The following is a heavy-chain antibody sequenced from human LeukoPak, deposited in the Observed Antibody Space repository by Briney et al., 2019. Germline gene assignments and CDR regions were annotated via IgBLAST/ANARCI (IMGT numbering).Heavy chain of an antibody. J-gene: IGHJ4*02. D-gene: IGHD3-3*01. CDR3: ARARIFGVANFDY. V-gene: IGHV3-30*02. Sequence: PGGSLRLSCAASGFTFSSYGMHWVRQAPGKGLEWVAFIRYDGSNKYYADSVKGRFTISRDNSKNTLYLQMNSLRAEDTAVYYCARARIFGVANFDYWGQGTLVTVSS. CDR2: IRYDGSNK. CDR1: GFTFSSYG.